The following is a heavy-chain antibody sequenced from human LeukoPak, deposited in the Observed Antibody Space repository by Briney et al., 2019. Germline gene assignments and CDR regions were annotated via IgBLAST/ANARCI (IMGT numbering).Heavy chain of an antibody. J-gene: IGHJ4*02. D-gene: IGHD2-2*01. Sequence: SETLSLNFAVYGGSFSCYYWCLIRPPPLHGLALIGVANHSGSTNYNPSLKSRVTISVDTSKNQFSLKLSSVTAADTAVYYCARGEDIVVVPAANYFDYWGQGTLVTVSS. CDR3: ARGEDIVVVPAANYFDY. CDR2: ANHSGST. V-gene: IGHV4-34*01. CDR1: GGSFSCYY.